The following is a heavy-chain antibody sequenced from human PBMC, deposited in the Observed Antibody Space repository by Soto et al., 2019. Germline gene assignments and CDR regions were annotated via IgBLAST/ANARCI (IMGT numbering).Heavy chain of an antibody. V-gene: IGHV1-18*01. J-gene: IGHJ4*02. CDR3: ARDGGGYCSSTSCPLIGY. CDR1: GYTFTSYG. CDR2: ISAYNGNT. Sequence: ASVKVSCKASGYTFTSYGISWVRQAPGQGLEWMGWISAYNGNTNYAQKLQGRVTMTTDTSTSTAYMELRSLRSDDTAVYYCARDGGGYCSSTSCPLIGYWGQGTLVTVSS. D-gene: IGHD2-2*03.